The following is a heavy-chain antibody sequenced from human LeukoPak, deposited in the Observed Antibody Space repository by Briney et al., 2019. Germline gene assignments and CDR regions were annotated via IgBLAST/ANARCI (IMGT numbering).Heavy chain of an antibody. D-gene: IGHD3-10*01. CDR2: ISVDNGNT. J-gene: IGHJ4*02. CDR1: GYTFTSYG. CDR3: ARGRFPGSGSRYNSFDY. Sequence: WASVKVSCEASGYTFTSYGITWVRQAPGQGLEWMGWISVDNGNTNYAQKFQGRLTMTADTSTSTAYMDLRSLRSDDTAVYYCARGRFPGSGSRYNSFDYWGQGTLVTVSS. V-gene: IGHV1-18*01.